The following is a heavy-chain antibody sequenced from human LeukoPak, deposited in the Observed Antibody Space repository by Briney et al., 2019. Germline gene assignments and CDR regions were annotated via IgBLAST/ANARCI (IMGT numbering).Heavy chain of an antibody. Sequence: SQTLSLTCAVSGGSISSGGYSWSWIRQPPGKGLERIGYIYHSGSTYYNPSLKSRVTISVDRSKNQFSLQLRSVTPEDTAMYYCARSQTGGTFDYWGQGALVTVSS. J-gene: IGHJ4*02. CDR2: IYHSGST. CDR3: ARSQTGGTFDY. D-gene: IGHD1/OR15-1a*01. V-gene: IGHV4-30-2*01. CDR1: GGSISSGGYS.